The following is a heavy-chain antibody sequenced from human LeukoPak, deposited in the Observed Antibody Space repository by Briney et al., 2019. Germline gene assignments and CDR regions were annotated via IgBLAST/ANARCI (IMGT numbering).Heavy chain of an antibody. Sequence: SETLSLTCNVSGGAISSSSNYWGWIRQPPGKGLEWIGSIYYSGNTYYNSSLKSRATISVDTSKNQFSLKLSSVTAADTAVYYCASGSVAAVDYWGQGTLVTVSS. CDR3: ASGSVAAVDY. J-gene: IGHJ4*02. CDR1: GGAISSSSNY. CDR2: IYYSGNT. V-gene: IGHV4-39*01. D-gene: IGHD6-13*01.